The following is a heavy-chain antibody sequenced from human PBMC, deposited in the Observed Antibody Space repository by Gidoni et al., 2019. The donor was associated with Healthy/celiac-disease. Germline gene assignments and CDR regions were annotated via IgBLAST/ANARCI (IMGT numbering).Heavy chain of an antibody. CDR2: TYYRSKWYN. V-gene: IGHV6-1*01. CDR3: ARDLLHYYDSSGYYSFDY. Sequence: QVQLQQSGPGLVKPSQTLSLTCAISGDSVSSNSAAWNWIRQSPSRGLEWLGRTYYRSKWYNYYAVSVKSRITINPDTSKNPFSLQLNSVTPEDTAVYYCARDLLHYYDSSGYYSFDYWGQGTLVTVSS. D-gene: IGHD3-22*01. CDR1: GDSVSSNSAA. J-gene: IGHJ4*02.